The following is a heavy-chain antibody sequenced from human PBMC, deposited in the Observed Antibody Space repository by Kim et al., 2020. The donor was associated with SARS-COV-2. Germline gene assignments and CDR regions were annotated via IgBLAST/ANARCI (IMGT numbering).Heavy chain of an antibody. Sequence: ASVKVSCKASGYTFTGYYMHWVRQAPGQGLEWMGWINPNSGGTNYAQKFQGRVTMTRDTSISTAYMELSRLRSDDTAVYYCARDFPSGDVPFDYWGQGTLVTVSS. V-gene: IGHV1-2*02. CDR2: INPNSGGT. D-gene: IGHD4-17*01. CDR1: GYTFTGYY. J-gene: IGHJ4*02. CDR3: ARDFPSGDVPFDY.